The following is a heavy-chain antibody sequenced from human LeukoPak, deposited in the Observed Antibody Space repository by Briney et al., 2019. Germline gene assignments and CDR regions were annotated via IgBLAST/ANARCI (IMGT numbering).Heavy chain of an antibody. Sequence: SETLSLTCTVSGGSISSYYWSWIRQPPGKGLEWIGYIYYSGSTNYNPSLKSRVTISVDTSKNQFSLKLSSVIAADTAVYYCARGPVSTVATAFDYWGQGTLVTVSS. J-gene: IGHJ4*02. CDR1: GGSISSYY. V-gene: IGHV4-59*01. CDR3: ARGPVSTVATAFDY. D-gene: IGHD4-17*01. CDR2: IYYSGST.